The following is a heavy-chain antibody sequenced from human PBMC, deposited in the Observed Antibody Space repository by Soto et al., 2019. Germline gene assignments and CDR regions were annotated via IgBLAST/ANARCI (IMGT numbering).Heavy chain of an antibody. CDR1: GFTFSSYA. V-gene: IGHV3-23*01. Sequence: EVQLLESGGGLVQPGGSLRLSCAASGFTFSSYAMIWVRQAPGKGLEWVSAISGSGGSTYYADSVKGRFTISRDNSKNTLYLQMTSLRDEDTAVYYCAKATYGWVFDIWGQGTMVTVSS. J-gene: IGHJ3*02. CDR3: AKATYGWVFDI. CDR2: ISGSGGST. D-gene: IGHD2-8*02.